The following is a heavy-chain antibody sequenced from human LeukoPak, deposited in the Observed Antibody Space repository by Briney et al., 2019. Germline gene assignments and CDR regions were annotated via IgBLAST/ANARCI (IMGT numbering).Heavy chain of an antibody. Sequence: GGSLRLSCAASGVTFSSYWMSRVRQAPGKGLEWVANIKQDGSEKYYVDSVKGRFTISRDNAKNSLYLQMNSLRAEDTAVYYCARDGGYDYVWGSYRYGGYFDYWGQGTLVTVSS. V-gene: IGHV3-7*03. D-gene: IGHD3-16*02. CDR3: ARDGGYDYVWGSYRYGGYFDY. CDR2: IKQDGSEK. J-gene: IGHJ4*02. CDR1: GVTFSSYW.